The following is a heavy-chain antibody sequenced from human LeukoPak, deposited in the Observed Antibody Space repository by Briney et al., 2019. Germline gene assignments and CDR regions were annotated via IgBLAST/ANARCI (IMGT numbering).Heavy chain of an antibody. CDR1: GFTFDDYA. V-gene: IGHV3-9*01. CDR2: ISWNSGSI. J-gene: IGHJ5*01. D-gene: IGHD6-19*01. Sequence: GGSLRLSCAASGFTFDDYAMHWVRQVPGKGLEWVSGISWNSGSIGYADSVKGRFTISRDNAEDSLYLQMNSLRAEDTAVYYCARGMTVAANWFDSWGQGTLVTVSS. CDR3: ARGMTVAANWFDS.